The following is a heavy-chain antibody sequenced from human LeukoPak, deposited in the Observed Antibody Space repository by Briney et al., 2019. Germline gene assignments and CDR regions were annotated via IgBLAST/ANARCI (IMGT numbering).Heavy chain of an antibody. J-gene: IGHJ4*02. V-gene: IGHV3-23*01. CDR3: AKDYGSGSYYGSSY. CDR2: ISGSGGST. D-gene: IGHD3-10*01. Sequence: GGSLRLSCAASGFTFSSYAMSWVRQAPGKGLEWVSAISGSGGSTYYTDSVKSRFTISRGNSKNTLYLQMNSLRAEDTAVYYCAKDYGSGSYYGSSYWGQGTLVTVSS. CDR1: GFTFSSYA.